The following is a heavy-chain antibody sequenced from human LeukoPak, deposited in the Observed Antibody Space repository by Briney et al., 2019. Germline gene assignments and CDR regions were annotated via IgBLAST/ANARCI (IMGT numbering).Heavy chain of an antibody. J-gene: IGHJ4*02. CDR2: ISGSGGST. CDR1: GFTFSRFA. D-gene: IGHD6-13*01. CDR3: AKSPHGSWWYYFDY. Sequence: GGSLRLSCAASGFTFSRFAMSWVRQAPGKGLEWVSAISGSGGSTYYADSVKGRFTNSRDNSKNTLYLQMNSLRAEDTAVYYCAKSPHGSWWYYFDYWGQGTLVTVSS. V-gene: IGHV3-23*01.